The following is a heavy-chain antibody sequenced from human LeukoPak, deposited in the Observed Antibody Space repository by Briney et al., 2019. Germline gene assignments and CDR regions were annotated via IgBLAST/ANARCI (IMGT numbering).Heavy chain of an antibody. D-gene: IGHD3-22*01. Sequence: GGSLRPSCAASGFTFSSYWMSWVRQAPGKGLEWVANIKQDGSEKYYVDSVKGRFTISRDTAKNSLYLQMNSLRAEDTAIYYCARENMYDSSDYYGWSGYYDHWGQGTLVTVSS. J-gene: IGHJ4*02. CDR3: ARENMYDSSDYYGWSGYYDH. CDR2: IKQDGSEK. V-gene: IGHV3-7*01. CDR1: GFTFSSYW.